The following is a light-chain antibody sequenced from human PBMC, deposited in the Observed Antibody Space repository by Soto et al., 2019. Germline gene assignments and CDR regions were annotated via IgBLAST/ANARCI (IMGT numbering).Light chain of an antibody. CDR3: TSYAGSEAYV. V-gene: IGLV2-8*01. CDR1: SSDVGGYNY. Sequence: QSALTQPPSASGSPGQSVAISCTGTSSDVGGYNYVSWYQQHPGKAPKLMIYDVTKRPSGVPDRFSGSKSGNTASLTVSGLQPDDEADYSCTSYAGSEAYVFASGTKLTVL. CDR2: DVT. J-gene: IGLJ1*01.